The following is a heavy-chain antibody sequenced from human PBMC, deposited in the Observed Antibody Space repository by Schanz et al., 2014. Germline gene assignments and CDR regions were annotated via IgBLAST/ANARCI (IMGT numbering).Heavy chain of an antibody. CDR2: IWYDGSNE. D-gene: IGHD6-19*01. CDR3: ARDHQWLARYYMDV. J-gene: IGHJ6*03. V-gene: IGHV3-33*08. Sequence: DLVESGGGVVQPGRSLTLSCAVSTSLFSRSVIHWVRQAPGKGLEWVALIWYDGSNEYYADSVKGRFTISRDNPKKTLYLQMNSLRAEDTAVYYCARDHQWLARYYMDVWGKGTTATVSS. CDR1: TSLFSRSV.